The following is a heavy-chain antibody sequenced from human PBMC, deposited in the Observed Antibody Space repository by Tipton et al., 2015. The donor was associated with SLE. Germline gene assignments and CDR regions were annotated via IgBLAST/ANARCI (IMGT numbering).Heavy chain of an antibody. CDR2: ISSSGSTI. J-gene: IGHJ2*01. CDR3: ARDRKTWPQGYFDL. Sequence: SLRLSCAVSGFTFSDYYMSWIRQAPGKGLEWVSYISSSGSTIYYADSVKGRFTISRDNAKNSLYLQMNSLRAEDTAVYYCARDRKTWPQGYFDLWGRGTLVTVSS. D-gene: IGHD1-14*01. CDR1: GFTFSDYY. V-gene: IGHV3-11*01.